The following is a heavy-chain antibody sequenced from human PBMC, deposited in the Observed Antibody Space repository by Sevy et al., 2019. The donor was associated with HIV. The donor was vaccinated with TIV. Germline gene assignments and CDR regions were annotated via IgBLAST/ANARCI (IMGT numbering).Heavy chain of an antibody. Sequence: SETLSLTCAVSGYSISSGFYWGWIRQPPGKGLEWMVLLYHSGSTYYNSSLQSRVTIAVDTSKNQFSLELTSVTAADTAVYYCARLGIAVAGYFDYWGQGTLVTVSS. J-gene: IGHJ4*02. CDR3: ARLGIAVAGYFDY. D-gene: IGHD6-19*01. CDR1: GYSISSGFY. CDR2: LYHSGST. V-gene: IGHV4-38-2*01.